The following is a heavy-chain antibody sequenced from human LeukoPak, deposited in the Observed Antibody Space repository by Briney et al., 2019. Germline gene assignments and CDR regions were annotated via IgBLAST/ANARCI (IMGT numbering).Heavy chain of an antibody. CDR2: ISAYNGNT. Sequence: ASMKVSCKASGYTFTSYGISWVRQAPGQGFEWMGWISAYNGNTNYAQKLQGRVTMTTDTSTSTAYMELRRLRSDDTAVYYCASGPDHGDNLFDYWGQGTLVTVSS. D-gene: IGHD4-17*01. V-gene: IGHV1-18*01. J-gene: IGHJ4*02. CDR1: GYTFTSYG. CDR3: ASGPDHGDNLFDY.